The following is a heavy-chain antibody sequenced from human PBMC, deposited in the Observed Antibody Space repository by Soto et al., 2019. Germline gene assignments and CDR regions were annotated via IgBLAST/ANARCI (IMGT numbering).Heavy chain of an antibody. V-gene: IGHV4-59*01. D-gene: IGHD3-16*02. J-gene: IGHJ6*03. CDR2: IYYSGST. CDR3: ARARYDYIWGSYRSLRDYYYYMDV. Sequence: SETLSLTCTVSGGSISSYYWSWIRQPPGKGLEWIGYIYYSGSTNYNPSLKSRVTISVDTSKNQFSLKLSSVTAADTAVYYCARARYDYIWGSYRSLRDYYYYMDVWGKGTTVTVSS. CDR1: GGSISSYY.